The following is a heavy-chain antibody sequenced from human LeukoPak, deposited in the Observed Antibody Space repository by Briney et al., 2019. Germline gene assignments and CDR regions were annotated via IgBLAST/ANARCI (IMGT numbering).Heavy chain of an antibody. Sequence: ASLKDSCKASGDTFTTYYINCVRQAPGQQREEWRVINTSSGTTTDAQNFQCRVTMTRDMSTSTVYMELSSLRSDDTAVYYCARVWEGFTIFGVVKRNPYYYYYMDVWGKGTTVTVSS. D-gene: IGHD3-3*01. CDR3: ARVWEGFTIFGVVKRNPYYYYYMDV. J-gene: IGHJ6*03. CDR1: GDTFTTYY. CDR2: INTSSGTT. V-gene: IGHV1-46*01.